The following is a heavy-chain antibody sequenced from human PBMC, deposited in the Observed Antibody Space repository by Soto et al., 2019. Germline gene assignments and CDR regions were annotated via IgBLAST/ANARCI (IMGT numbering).Heavy chain of an antibody. CDR3: AREEVNDSISGFDP. D-gene: IGHD3-22*01. CDR1: GGSISSYY. CDR2: IYYSGST. J-gene: IGHJ5*02. Sequence: SETLSLTCTVSGGSISSYYWSWIRQPPGKGLEWIGYIYYSGSTNYNPSLKSRVTISVDTSKNQFSLKLSSVTAADTAMYYCAREEVNDSISGFDPWGQGTLVT. V-gene: IGHV4-59*12.